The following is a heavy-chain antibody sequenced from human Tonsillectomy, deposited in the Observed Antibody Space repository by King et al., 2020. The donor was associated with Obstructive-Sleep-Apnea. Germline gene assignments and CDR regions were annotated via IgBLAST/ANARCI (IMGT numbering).Heavy chain of an antibody. CDR3: AKEGGVCRGCEDYYDSSGSYYFDY. CDR2: ISWNSGSI. V-gene: IGHV3-9*01. Sequence: VQLVESGGGLVQPGRSLRLSCAASGFTFDDYAMHWVRQAPGKGLEWVSGISWNSGSIGYADSVKGRFTISRDNAKNSLYLQMNSLRAEDTALYYCAKEGGVCRGCEDYYDSSGSYYFDYWGQGTLVTVSS. J-gene: IGHJ4*02. CDR1: GFTFDDYA. D-gene: IGHD3-22*01.